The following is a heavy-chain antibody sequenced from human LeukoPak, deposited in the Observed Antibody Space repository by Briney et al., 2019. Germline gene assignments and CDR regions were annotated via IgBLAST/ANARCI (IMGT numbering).Heavy chain of an antibody. D-gene: IGHD3-3*01. CDR3: ARASIFGVVIPYDY. CDR2: ISAYNGNT. V-gene: IGHV1-18*01. CDR1: GYTFTSYG. J-gene: IGHJ4*02. Sequence: GASVKVSCKASGYTFTSYGISWVRQAPGQGLEWMGWISAYNGNTNYAQKLQGSVTMTTDTSTSTAYMELRSLRSDDTAVYYCARASIFGVVIPYDYWGQGTLVTVSS.